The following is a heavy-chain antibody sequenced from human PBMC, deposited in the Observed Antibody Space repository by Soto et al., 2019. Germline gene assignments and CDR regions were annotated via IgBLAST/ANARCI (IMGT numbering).Heavy chain of an antibody. CDR1: GFSFVSYA. CDR3: ARWSYLDY. CDR2: ISGSDGKT. D-gene: IGHD3-3*01. J-gene: IGHJ4*02. V-gene: IGHV3-23*01. Sequence: PGGSLRLSCAASGFSFVSYALIWVRQAPGKGLEWVSTISGSDGKTFYADAVKGRFSISRDTSQNTLYLQMNSLRADDTAIYYCARWSYLDYWGQGTRVTVSS.